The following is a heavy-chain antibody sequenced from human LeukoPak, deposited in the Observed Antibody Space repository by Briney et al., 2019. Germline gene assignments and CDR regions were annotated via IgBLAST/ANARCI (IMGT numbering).Heavy chain of an antibody. V-gene: IGHV3-30*04. CDR3: ARDSQYYYGSGGDLDY. Sequence: GRSLRLSCAASAFTFSSYAMQWVRQAPGKGLEWVAVISYDGSNKYYADSVKGRFTISRDNSKNTLYLQMNSLRAEDTAVYYCARDSQYYYGSGGDLDYWGQGTLVTVSS. CDR2: ISYDGSNK. CDR1: AFTFSSYA. D-gene: IGHD3-10*01. J-gene: IGHJ4*02.